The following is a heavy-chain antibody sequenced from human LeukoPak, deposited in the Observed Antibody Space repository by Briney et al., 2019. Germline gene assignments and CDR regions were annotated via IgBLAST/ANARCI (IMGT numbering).Heavy chain of an antibody. CDR2: ISSGGNII. Sequence: GGSLRLSCAASGFSLSSYSMNWVRQAPGKGLEWVSYISSGGNIINYVDSVKGRFTISRDNARNSLSLQMNSLRDDDTAVYYCVRKLGDYYFDHWGQGTLVTVSS. D-gene: IGHD7-27*01. CDR1: GFSLSSYS. V-gene: IGHV3-48*02. CDR3: VRKLGDYYFDH. J-gene: IGHJ4*02.